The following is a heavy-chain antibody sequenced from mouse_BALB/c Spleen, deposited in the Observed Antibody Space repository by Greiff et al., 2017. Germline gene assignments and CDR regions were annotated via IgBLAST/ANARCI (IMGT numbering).Heavy chain of an antibody. CDR1: GFTFSSFG. D-gene: IGHD1-1*01. Sequence: DVKVEESGGGLVQPGGSRKLSCAASGFTFSSFGMHWVRQAPEKGLEWVAYISSGSSTIYYADTVKGRFTISRDNPKNTLFLQMTSLRSEDTAMYYCAREGVRYYFDYWGQGTTLTVSS. CDR3: AREGVRYYFDY. CDR2: ISSGSSTI. J-gene: IGHJ2*01. V-gene: IGHV5-17*02.